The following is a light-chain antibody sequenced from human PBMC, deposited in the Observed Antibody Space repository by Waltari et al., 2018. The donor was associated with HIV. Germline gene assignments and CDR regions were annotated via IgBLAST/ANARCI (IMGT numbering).Light chain of an antibody. CDR1: SRYVSDSNY. J-gene: IGLJ3*02. Sequence: QSALNQPRSVSGSPGQSVTISCTYASRYVSDSNYASWYHQHPVKAPKPILFGVNKRPSGVPDRFSGSTSGNTASLTITGLQADDEAHYYCCSYAGTSINWVFGGGTMLTVL. CDR2: GVN. CDR3: CSYAGTSINWV. V-gene: IGLV2-11*01.